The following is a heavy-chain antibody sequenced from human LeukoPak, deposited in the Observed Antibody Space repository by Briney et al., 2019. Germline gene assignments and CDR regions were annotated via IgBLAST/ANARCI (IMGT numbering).Heavy chain of an antibody. Sequence: PSETLSLTCTVSGGSISSYYWSWIRQPPGKGLEWIGYIYYSGSTNYNPSLKSRVTISVDTSKNQFSLKLCSVTAADTAVYYCARDLRGGSGSYYLYYYYYMDVWGKGTTVTVSS. CDR2: IYYSGST. CDR1: GGSISSYY. J-gene: IGHJ6*03. D-gene: IGHD3-10*01. CDR3: ARDLRGGSGSYYLYYYYYMDV. V-gene: IGHV4-59*01.